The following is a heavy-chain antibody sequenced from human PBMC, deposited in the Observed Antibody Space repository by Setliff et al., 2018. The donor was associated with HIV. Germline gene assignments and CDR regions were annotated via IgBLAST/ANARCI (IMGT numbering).Heavy chain of an antibody. D-gene: IGHD4-17*01. Sequence: GASVKVSCKASGYTFTEYTLHWVRQAPGQSLEWMGWINPDTGNTKYSQNFQDRLTFTRDTSASSVYMGLSSLRSDDTAVYYCAREINTVTFEWFDPWGQGTLVTVSS. V-gene: IGHV1-3*01. J-gene: IGHJ5*02. CDR3: AREINTVTFEWFDP. CDR1: GYTFTEYT. CDR2: INPDTGNT.